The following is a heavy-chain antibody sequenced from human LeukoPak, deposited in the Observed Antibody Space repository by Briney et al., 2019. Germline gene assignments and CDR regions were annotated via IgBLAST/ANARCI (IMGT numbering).Heavy chain of an antibody. J-gene: IGHJ4*02. D-gene: IGHD3-9*01. CDR1: GFTFNSYA. CDR2: ISYDGSNK. Sequence: GGSLRLSCAASGFTFNSYAMHWVRQAPGKGLEWVAVISYDGSNKYYADSVKGRFTISRDNSKNTLYLQMNSLRAEDTGVYYCARGLHYDILTGYLQFDYWGQGTLVTVSS. CDR3: ARGLHYDILTGYLQFDY. V-gene: IGHV3-30*04.